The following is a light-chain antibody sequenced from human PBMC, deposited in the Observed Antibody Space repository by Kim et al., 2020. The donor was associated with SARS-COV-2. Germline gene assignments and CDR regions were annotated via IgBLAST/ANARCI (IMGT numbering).Light chain of an antibody. CDR1: QGIRND. J-gene: IGKJ2*01. V-gene: IGKV1-6*01. CDR2: AAS. Sequence: SASVGDRVTITCRASQGIRNDLGWYQQKPGKAPKLLIYAASSLQSGVPSRFSGSGSGTDFTLTISSLQPEDFATYYCLQDYNYHDTFGQGTKLEI. CDR3: LQDYNYHDT.